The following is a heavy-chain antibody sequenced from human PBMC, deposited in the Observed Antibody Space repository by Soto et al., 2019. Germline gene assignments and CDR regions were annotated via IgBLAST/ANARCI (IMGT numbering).Heavy chain of an antibody. Sequence: QVQLVQSGAEVKKPGASVKVSCTASGYTFTSYAMHWVRQAPGQRLEWMGWINAGNGNTKYSQKFQGRVTITRDTSASTAHMELSSLISEDTAVYYCARKLLSRYCSGGSGYSDPDAFDIWGQGTMVTVSS. V-gene: IGHV1-3*01. CDR1: GYTFTSYA. CDR2: INAGNGNT. D-gene: IGHD2-15*01. CDR3: ARKLLSRYCSGGSGYSDPDAFDI. J-gene: IGHJ3*02.